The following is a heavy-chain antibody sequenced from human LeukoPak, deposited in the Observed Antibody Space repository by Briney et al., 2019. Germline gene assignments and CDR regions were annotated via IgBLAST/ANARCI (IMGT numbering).Heavy chain of an antibody. Sequence: SQTLSLTCTVSGGSIGSGSYYWSWIRQPAGKGLEWIGRIYTGGSTNYNPSLKSRVTMSADTSKNQFSLKLTSVTAADTAVYYCGREPAGVFLVDYWGQGILVIVSS. CDR1: GGSIGSGSYY. CDR3: GREPAGVFLVDY. V-gene: IGHV4-61*02. J-gene: IGHJ4*02. D-gene: IGHD3-3*01. CDR2: IYTGGST.